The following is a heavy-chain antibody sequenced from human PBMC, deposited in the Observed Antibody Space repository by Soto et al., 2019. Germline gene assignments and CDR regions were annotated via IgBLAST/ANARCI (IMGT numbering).Heavy chain of an antibody. J-gene: IGHJ4*02. CDR2: ISGSGGSK. CDR3: AKDFQWFGELYFDY. Sequence: GGSLRLSCAASGFTFSSYAMSWVRQAPGKGLEWVSAISGSGGSKYYADSVKGRFTISRDNSKNTLYLQMNSLRAEDTAVYYCAKDFQWFGELYFDYWGQGTLVTVSS. V-gene: IGHV3-23*01. CDR1: GFTFSSYA. D-gene: IGHD3-10*01.